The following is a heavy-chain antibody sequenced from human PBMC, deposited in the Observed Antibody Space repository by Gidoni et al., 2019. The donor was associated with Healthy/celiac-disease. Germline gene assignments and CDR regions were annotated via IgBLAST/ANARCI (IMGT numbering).Heavy chain of an antibody. D-gene: IGHD3-3*01. Sequence: QLQLQESGPGLVTPSETLSLTCTVSGGSISSSSYYWGWLRQPPGKGLEWIGSIYYSGSTYYNPSLKSRVTISVDTSKNQFSLKLSSVTAADTAVYYCARHRHPLYYDFWSGYYLRPDDAFDIWGQGTMVTVSS. V-gene: IGHV4-39*01. CDR1: GGSISSSSYY. J-gene: IGHJ3*02. CDR2: IYYSGST. CDR3: ARHRHPLYYDFWSGYYLRPDDAFDI.